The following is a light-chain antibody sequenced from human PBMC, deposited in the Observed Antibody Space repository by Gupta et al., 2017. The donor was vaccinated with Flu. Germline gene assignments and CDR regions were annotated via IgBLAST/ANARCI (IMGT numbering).Light chain of an antibody. V-gene: IGLV1-40*01. Sequence: QSVLTQPPSVSGAPGQRVTISCTGSSSNIGAGYDVHWYQQLPGTAPKLLIYGNSNRPSGVPDRFAGSKSGTSASLAITXLXAEDEAXYDCQYYASTMSATYVFGTGTKVTVL. CDR2: GNS. CDR1: SSNIGAGYD. J-gene: IGLJ1*01. CDR3: QYYASTMSATYV.